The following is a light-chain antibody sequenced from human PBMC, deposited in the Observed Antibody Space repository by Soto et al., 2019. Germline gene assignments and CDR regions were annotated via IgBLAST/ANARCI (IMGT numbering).Light chain of an antibody. CDR1: QSVSSSY. J-gene: IGKJ5*01. V-gene: IGKV3-15*01. Sequence: EIVLTQSPCTLSLSLGERATLYCRASQSVSSSYLACYQQKAGQAPRLLLYGASTRAAGIPVRFSGSGFGTEFTLTISSLQSEDFAVYYCQQYKNWPIFGQGTRLEIK. CDR2: GAS. CDR3: QQYKNWPI.